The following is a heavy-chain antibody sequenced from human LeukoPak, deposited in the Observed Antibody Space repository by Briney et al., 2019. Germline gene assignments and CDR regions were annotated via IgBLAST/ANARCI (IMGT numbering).Heavy chain of an antibody. CDR2: IKDDGSQK. V-gene: IGHV3-7*05. CDR1: GFTFNSYW. CDR3: ARNRAYDN. D-gene: IGHD2/OR15-2a*01. Sequence: GGSLRLSCVASGFTFNSYWMSWVRQAPGKGLEWVAIIKDDGSQKYYVDSVKGRFTISRDNPKNSLYLEMSSLRPEDTAFYYCARNRAYDNWGQGTLVTVSS. J-gene: IGHJ4*02.